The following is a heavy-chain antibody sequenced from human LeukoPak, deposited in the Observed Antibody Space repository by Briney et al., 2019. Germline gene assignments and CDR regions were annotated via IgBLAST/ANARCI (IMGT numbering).Heavy chain of an antibody. CDR1: GYTFKNYD. J-gene: IGHJ4*02. D-gene: IGHD5-24*01. Sequence: ASVKVSCKASGYTFKNYDINWVRQATGQGLEWMGWMNPNSGNTGFAQKFQDRVSMTRDTSINTAYMELTSLRFGDTAVYYCARATPGGLHGYSFDYWGQGTVVTVYS. V-gene: IGHV1-8*02. CDR3: ARATPGGLHGYSFDY. CDR2: MNPNSGNT.